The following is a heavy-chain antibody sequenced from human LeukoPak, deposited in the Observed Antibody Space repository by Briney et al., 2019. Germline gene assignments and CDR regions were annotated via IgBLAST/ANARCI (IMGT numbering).Heavy chain of an antibody. CDR3: AKASGYCSSTSCYAFDI. D-gene: IGHD2-2*03. CDR1: GFTFSNAW. J-gene: IGHJ3*02. Sequence: GGSLRLSCAASGFTFSNAWMSWVRQAPGKGLEWVSGISWNSGSIGYADSVKGRFTISRDNAKNSLYLQMNSLRAEDMALYYCAKASGYCSSTSCYAFDIWGQGTMVTVSS. CDR2: ISWNSGSI. V-gene: IGHV3-9*03.